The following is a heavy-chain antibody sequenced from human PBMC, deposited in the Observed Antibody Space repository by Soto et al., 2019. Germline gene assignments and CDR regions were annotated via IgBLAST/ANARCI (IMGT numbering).Heavy chain of an antibody. D-gene: IGHD3-3*01. CDR1: GGSFSGYY. V-gene: IGHV4-34*01. J-gene: IGHJ6*02. Sequence: SETLSLTCAVYGGSFSGYYWSWIRQPPGTGLEWIGEINHSGSTNYNPSLKSRVTISVDTSKNQFSLKLSSVTAADTAVYYCARGIRITIFGVARYYYGMDVWGQGTTVTVSS. CDR2: INHSGST. CDR3: ARGIRITIFGVARYYYGMDV.